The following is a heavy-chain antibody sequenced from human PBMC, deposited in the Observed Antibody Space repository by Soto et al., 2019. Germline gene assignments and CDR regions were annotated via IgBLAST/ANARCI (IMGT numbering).Heavy chain of an antibody. CDR3: ASDGRSWYSNY. CDR1: GGTFSSYT. Sequence: QVQLVQSGAEVKKPGSSVKVSCKASGGTFSSYTISWVRQAPGQGLEWMGRIIPILGIANYAQKFQGRVTITADKSTSTAYMELSSLRSEDTAVYYCASDGRSWYSNYWGQGTLVTVSS. D-gene: IGHD6-13*01. V-gene: IGHV1-69*02. CDR2: IIPILGIA. J-gene: IGHJ4*02.